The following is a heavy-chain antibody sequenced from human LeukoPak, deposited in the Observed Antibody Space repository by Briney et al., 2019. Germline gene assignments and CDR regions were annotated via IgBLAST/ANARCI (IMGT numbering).Heavy chain of an antibody. J-gene: IGHJ3*01. Sequence: GGSLRLSCAVSGFTVSSNYMSWVRQAPGKGLEWVSIIYSGGSTYYADSVKGRFTISRDNSKNSLFLQMTSLRAEDTAMYYCARWKPRSDALDVWGKGTMVMVSS. V-gene: IGHV3-66*01. CDR3: ARWKPRSDALDV. CDR2: IYSGGST. D-gene: IGHD1-1*01. CDR1: GFTVSSNY.